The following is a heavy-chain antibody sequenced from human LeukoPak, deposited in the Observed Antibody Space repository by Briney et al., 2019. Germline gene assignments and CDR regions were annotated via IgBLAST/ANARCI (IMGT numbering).Heavy chain of an antibody. V-gene: IGHV1-8*01. Sequence: ASVKVSCKASGYTFTSYDINWVRQATGQGLEWMGWMNPNSGNTGYAQKFQGRVTMTRNTSISTAYMELSSLRSEDTAVYYCARTDTIFGVVRPFDPWGQGTLVTVSS. D-gene: IGHD3-3*01. J-gene: IGHJ5*02. CDR2: MNPNSGNT. CDR3: ARTDTIFGVVRPFDP. CDR1: GYTFTSYD.